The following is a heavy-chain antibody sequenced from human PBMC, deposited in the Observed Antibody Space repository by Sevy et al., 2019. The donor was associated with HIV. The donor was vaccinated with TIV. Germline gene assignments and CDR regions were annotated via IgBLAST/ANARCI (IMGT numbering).Heavy chain of an antibody. CDR3: ATVGIVEGYYYYGMDV. Sequence: ASVKVSCKVSGYTLTELSMHWVRQAPGKGLEWMGGFDPEDGETIYAQKFQGRVTMTEDTSTDTAYMEPSSLRSEDTAVYYCATVGIVEGYYYYGMDVWGQGTTVTVSS. V-gene: IGHV1-24*01. D-gene: IGHD3-22*01. CDR2: FDPEDGET. CDR1: GYTLTELS. J-gene: IGHJ6*02.